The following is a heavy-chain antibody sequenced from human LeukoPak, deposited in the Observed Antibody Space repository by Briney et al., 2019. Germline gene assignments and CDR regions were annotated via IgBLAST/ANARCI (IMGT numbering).Heavy chain of an antibody. CDR3: ARDAWGAMEYNWFDP. V-gene: IGHV4-38-2*02. CDR2: IYHSGST. D-gene: IGHD5-18*01. Sequence: SETLSLTCTVSGYSISSGYYWGWIRQPPGKGLEWIGSIYHSGSTYYNPSLKSRVTISVDTSKNQFSLKLSSVTAADTAVYYCARDAWGAMEYNWFDPWGQGTLVTVSS. J-gene: IGHJ5*02. CDR1: GYSISSGYY.